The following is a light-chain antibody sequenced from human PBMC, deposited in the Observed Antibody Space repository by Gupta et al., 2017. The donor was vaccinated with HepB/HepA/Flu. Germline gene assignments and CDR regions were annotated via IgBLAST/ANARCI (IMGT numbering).Light chain of an antibody. CDR1: SSNIGNNP. J-gene: IGLJ3*02. CDR2: DSN. Sequence: QSVLTQPPSVSAAPGQKVTISCFGSSSNIGNNPVSWYQQLPGTTPKLLIYDSNKRPSGIPDRFSGSKSGTSATLGITGLQTGDEADYYCATWDNSLSVGVFGGGTKLTVL. V-gene: IGLV1-51*01. CDR3: ATWDNSLSVGV.